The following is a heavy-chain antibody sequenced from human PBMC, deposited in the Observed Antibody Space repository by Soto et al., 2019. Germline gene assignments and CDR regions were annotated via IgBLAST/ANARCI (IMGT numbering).Heavy chain of an antibody. CDR2: ISTTSTYI. J-gene: IGHJ4*02. D-gene: IGHD1-26*01. V-gene: IGHV3-21*01. Sequence: PGGSLRLSCGGSVFIFSGYSMNWFPQAPGKGLEWVSSISTTSTYIYYADSVKGRFTVSRDNAKNSLYLQMTGLRPEDTAMYYCARDGIVGTTDFFDYWGQGTLVTVSS. CDR1: VFIFSGYS. CDR3: ARDGIVGTTDFFDY.